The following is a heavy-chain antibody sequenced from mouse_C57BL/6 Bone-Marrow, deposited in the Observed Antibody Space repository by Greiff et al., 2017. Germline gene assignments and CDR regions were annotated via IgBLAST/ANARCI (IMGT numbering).Heavy chain of an antibody. CDR1: GYTFTSYW. D-gene: IGHD2-3*01. CDR2: INPSSGYT. Sequence: QVQLQQPGAELVKPGASVKLSCKASGYTFTSYWMHWVKQRPGQGLEWIGYINPSSGYTKYNQKFKDKATLTADKSASTAYMQLSSLTYEDSAVYYCARLGDGYYWYFDVWGTGTTVTVSS. J-gene: IGHJ1*03. CDR3: ARLGDGYYWYFDV. V-gene: IGHV1-7*01.